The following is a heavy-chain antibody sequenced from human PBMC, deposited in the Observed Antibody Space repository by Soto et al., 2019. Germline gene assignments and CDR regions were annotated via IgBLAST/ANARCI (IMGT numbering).Heavy chain of an antibody. Sequence: PGGSLRLSCASSGFTFSSYSMNLVRQAPGKGLEWVSYISSSSSTIYYADSVKGRFTISRDNAKNSLYLQMNSLRAEDTAVYYCASVYCSGGSCYSRGAFDIWGQGTMVTVSS. CDR3: ASVYCSGGSCYSRGAFDI. CDR1: GFTFSSYS. V-gene: IGHV3-48*01. J-gene: IGHJ3*02. D-gene: IGHD2-15*01. CDR2: ISSSSSTI.